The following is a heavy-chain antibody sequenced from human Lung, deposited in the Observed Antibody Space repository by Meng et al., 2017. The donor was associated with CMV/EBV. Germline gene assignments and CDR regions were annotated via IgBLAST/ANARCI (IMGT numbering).Heavy chain of an antibody. V-gene: IGHV3-23*01. Sequence: GEXXKISCAASGFTFSNYWMNWVRQAPGKGLEWVSGLSGSGAGTHYADFVKGRFTISRDNPKNTLYLQMKSLRAEDTAVYYCVKGRDHNNYGGSGTVDFWGQGTLVTVTS. CDR3: VKGRDHNNYGGSGTVDF. D-gene: IGHD4-11*01. CDR2: LSGSGAGT. J-gene: IGHJ4*02. CDR1: GFTFSNYW.